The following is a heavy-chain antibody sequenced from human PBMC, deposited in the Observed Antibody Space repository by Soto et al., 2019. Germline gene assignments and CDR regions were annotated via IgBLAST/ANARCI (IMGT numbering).Heavy chain of an antibody. Sequence: GGSLRLSCAASGFTFSSYSMNWVRQAPGKGLEWVSSISSSSSYIYYADSVKGRFTISRDNAKNSLYLQMNSLRAEDTAVYYCARADIPCDAFDIWGQGTMVTASS. CDR2: ISSSSSYI. CDR3: ARADIPCDAFDI. J-gene: IGHJ3*02. CDR1: GFTFSSYS. V-gene: IGHV3-21*01. D-gene: IGHD3-9*01.